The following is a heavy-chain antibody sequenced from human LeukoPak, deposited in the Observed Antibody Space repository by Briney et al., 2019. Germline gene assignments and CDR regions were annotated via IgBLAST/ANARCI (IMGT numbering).Heavy chain of an antibody. CDR3: ARVVAGSIDY. CDR1: GGSIRSYY. V-gene: IGHV4-59*12. Sequence: SETLSLTCTVSGGSIRSYYWSWIRQPPGKGLEWIGYISYSGSTNYNPSLKSRVTISVDTSKNQFSLKLSSVTAADTAVYYCARVVAGSIDYWGQGTLVTVSS. J-gene: IGHJ4*02. D-gene: IGHD2-15*01. CDR2: ISYSGST.